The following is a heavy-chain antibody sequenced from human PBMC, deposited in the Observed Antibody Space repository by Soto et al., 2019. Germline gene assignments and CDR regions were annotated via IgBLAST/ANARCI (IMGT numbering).Heavy chain of an antibody. J-gene: IGHJ6*02. CDR1: GGTFSSYA. V-gene: IGHV1-69*13. D-gene: IGHD2-2*01. CDR2: IIPIFGTA. Sequence: SVKVSCKASGGTFSSYAISWVRQAPGQGLEWMGGIIPIFGTANYAQKFQGRVAITADESTSTAYMELSGLRSEDTAVYYCASAIKEDYYYYYGMDVWGQGTTVTVSS. CDR3: ASAIKEDYYYYYGMDV.